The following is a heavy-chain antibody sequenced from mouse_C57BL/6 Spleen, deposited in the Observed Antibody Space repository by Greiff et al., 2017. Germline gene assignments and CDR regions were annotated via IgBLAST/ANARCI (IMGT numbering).Heavy chain of an antibody. D-gene: IGHD2-3*01. CDR1: GYAFSSYW. J-gene: IGHJ2*01. CDR2: IYPGDGDT. CDR3: ARYLDGYNFDY. Sequence: QVQLKQSGAELVKPGASVKISCKASGYAFSSYWMNWVKQRPGKGLEWIGQIYPGDGDTNYNGKFKGKATLTADKSSSTAYMQLSSLTSEDSAVYFCARYLDGYNFDYWGQGTTLTVSS. V-gene: IGHV1-80*01.